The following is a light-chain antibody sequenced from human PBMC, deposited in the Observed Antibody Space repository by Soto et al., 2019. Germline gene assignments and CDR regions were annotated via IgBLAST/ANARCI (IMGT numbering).Light chain of an antibody. CDR3: QQYNSYSQT. J-gene: IGKJ1*01. CDR2: KAS. CDR1: QSISSW. Sequence: DIQVTQSPYTLSASVGDRVTITCRASQSISSWLAWYQQKPGKAPKLLIYKASSLESGVPSRFSGSGSGTEFTLTISSLQPDDFATYYCQQYNSYSQTFGQGTKVDIK. V-gene: IGKV1-5*03.